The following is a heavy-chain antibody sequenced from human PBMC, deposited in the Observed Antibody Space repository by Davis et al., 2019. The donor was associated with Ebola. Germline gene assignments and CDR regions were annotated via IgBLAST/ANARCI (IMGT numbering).Heavy chain of an antibody. CDR1: GFTFSNAW. CDR2: IKSKTDGGTT. J-gene: IGHJ4*02. Sequence: GESLKISCAASGFTFSNAWMNWVRQAPGKGLEWVGRIKSKTDGGTTDYAAPVKGRFTISRDDSKNTLYLQMNSLKTEDTAVYYCAREKAAVHFDYWGQGTLVTVSS. D-gene: IGHD2-15*01. CDR3: AREKAAVHFDY. V-gene: IGHV3-15*07.